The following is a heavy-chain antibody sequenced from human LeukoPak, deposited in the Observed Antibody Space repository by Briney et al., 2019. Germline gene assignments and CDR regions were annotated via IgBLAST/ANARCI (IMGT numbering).Heavy chain of an antibody. CDR1: GFTFSSYG. CDR3: AQSDIGWGLQNAFDI. J-gene: IGHJ3*02. Sequence: GGPLRLSCAASGFTFSSYGMHWVRQAPGKGLEWVTFIRYDGSNKYYADSVKGRFTISRDNSKNTLYLQMNSLRAEDTAVYYCAQSDIGWGLQNAFDIWGQGTMVTVAS. D-gene: IGHD6-19*01. CDR2: IRYDGSNK. V-gene: IGHV3-30*02.